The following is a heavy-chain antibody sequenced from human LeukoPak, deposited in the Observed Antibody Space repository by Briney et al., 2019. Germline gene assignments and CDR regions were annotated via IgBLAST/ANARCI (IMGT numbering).Heavy chain of an antibody. Sequence: ASVKVSCKASGYTFPSYFMHWVRQAPGQGLEWMGIINPTGGSTTYAQKFQGRVTMTRDTSTSTVYMELSSLRSDDTAVYYCSRTAARRFDYWGQGTLVTVSS. CDR2: INPTGGST. V-gene: IGHV1-46*01. CDR1: GYTFPSYF. J-gene: IGHJ4*02. D-gene: IGHD6-13*01. CDR3: SRTAARRFDY.